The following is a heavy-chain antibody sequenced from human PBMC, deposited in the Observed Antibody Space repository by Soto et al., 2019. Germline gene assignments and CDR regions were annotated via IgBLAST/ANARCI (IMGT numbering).Heavy chain of an antibody. V-gene: IGHV3-48*01. Sequence: GGSLRLSCAASGFTFSSYSMNWVRQAPGKGLEWVSYISSSSSTIYYADSVKGRFTISRDNAKNSLYLQMNSLRAEDTAVYYCARFVVVVAATSNDAFDIWGQGTMVTVSS. J-gene: IGHJ3*02. CDR3: ARFVVVVAATSNDAFDI. D-gene: IGHD2-15*01. CDR2: ISSSSSTI. CDR1: GFTFSSYS.